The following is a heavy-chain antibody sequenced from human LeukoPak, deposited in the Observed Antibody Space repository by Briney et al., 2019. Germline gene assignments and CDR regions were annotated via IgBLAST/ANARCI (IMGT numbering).Heavy chain of an antibody. CDR1: GGSVSSGSDY. Sequence: SETLSLTCTVSGGSVSSGSDYWSCIRQPPGEGLEWIGYIYYSGSTNYNPSLKSRVTISVDTSKNQFSLKLSSVTAADTAVYYCGRHITMVRGGRADHFDYWGQGTLVTVSS. D-gene: IGHD3-10*01. CDR3: GRHITMVRGGRADHFDY. J-gene: IGHJ4*02. CDR2: IYYSGST. V-gene: IGHV4-61*01.